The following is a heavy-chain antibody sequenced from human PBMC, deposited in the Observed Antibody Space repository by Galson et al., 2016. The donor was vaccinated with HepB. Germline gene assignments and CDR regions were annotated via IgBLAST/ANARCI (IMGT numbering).Heavy chain of an antibody. J-gene: IGHJ4*02. Sequence: SLRLSCAASGFAFSVYWVAWVRQAPGKGLEWVATIDKDGTLKLYVDSVKGRFTISRDNAKNSVYLQMNSLRVEDTAVYYCAREDWGLSDSWGQGTLVTVFS. D-gene: IGHD3/OR15-3a*01. CDR1: GFAFSVYW. CDR3: AREDWGLSDS. V-gene: IGHV3-7*01. CDR2: IDKDGTLK.